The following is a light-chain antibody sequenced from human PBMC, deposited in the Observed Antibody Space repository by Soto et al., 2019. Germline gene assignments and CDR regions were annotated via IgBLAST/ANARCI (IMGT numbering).Light chain of an antibody. CDR2: GAS. V-gene: IGKV3-15*01. J-gene: IGKJ4*01. CDR1: ENINTN. Sequence: ETVMTQSPATLSVSPGERATLSCRASENINTNLAWYQKIPGQAPRLLIYGASTRATGIPARFSGSGSGTEFTLSISSLQSEDFAVYFCQHYANWPLTFAGGTKVEIK. CDR3: QHYANWPLT.